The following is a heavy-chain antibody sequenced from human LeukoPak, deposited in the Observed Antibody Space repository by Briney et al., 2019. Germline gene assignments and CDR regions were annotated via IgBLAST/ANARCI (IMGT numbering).Heavy chain of an antibody. CDR2: IHYTGST. J-gene: IGHJ4*02. CDR3: ARLSKDTVVLPAAMAHYFDY. CDR1: GGSISGYY. V-gene: IGHV4-59*08. Sequence: SETLSLTCTVSGGSISGYYWSWIRQPPGKGLQFIGYIHYTGSTNYNPSLEIRVALSVDTSKNQFSLTLRSVTAADTAVYYCARLSKDTVVLPAAMAHYFDYWGQGTLVTVSS. D-gene: IGHD2-2*01.